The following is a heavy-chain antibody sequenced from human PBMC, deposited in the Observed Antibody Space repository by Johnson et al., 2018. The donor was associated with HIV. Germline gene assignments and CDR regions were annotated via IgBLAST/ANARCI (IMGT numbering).Heavy chain of an antibody. D-gene: IGHD1-7*01. V-gene: IGHV3-66*02. Sequence: WVRQAPGKGLEWVSVIFSVGDVYYADSVKGRFTISRDNSKNMVYLQMNSLRPEDTAVYYCARVRLELGDAFDIWGQGTMVTVSS. CDR2: IFSVGDV. CDR3: ARVRLELGDAFDI. J-gene: IGHJ3*02.